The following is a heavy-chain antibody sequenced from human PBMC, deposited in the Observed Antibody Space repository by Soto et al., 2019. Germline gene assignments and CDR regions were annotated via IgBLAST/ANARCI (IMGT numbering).Heavy chain of an antibody. D-gene: IGHD3-9*01. Sequence: EVQLVESGGGLVQPGGSLRLSCAASGFTFSSYWMSWVRQAPGKGLEWVANIKQDGSEKYYVDSVKGRFTISRDNAKNSLYLQMNGLRAEDTAVYYCAGVSSYYDILVSPEPLGYGMDVWGQGTTVTVSS. CDR2: IKQDGSEK. CDR1: GFTFSSYW. CDR3: AGVSSYYDILVSPEPLGYGMDV. J-gene: IGHJ6*02. V-gene: IGHV3-7*01.